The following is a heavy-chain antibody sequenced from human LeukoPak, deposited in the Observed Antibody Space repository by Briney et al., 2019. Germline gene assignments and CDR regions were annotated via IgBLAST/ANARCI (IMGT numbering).Heavy chain of an antibody. V-gene: IGHV1-69*13. CDR3: ARAESGSYSDPDEYFQH. D-gene: IGHD1-26*01. J-gene: IGHJ1*01. Sequence: ASVKVSCKASGGTFSSYTISWVRQAPGQGLEWMGGIIPIFGTANYAQKFQGRVTITADESTSTAYMELSSLRSEDTAVYYCARAESGSYSDPDEYFQHSSQGTLVTVSS. CDR1: GGTFSSYT. CDR2: IIPIFGTA.